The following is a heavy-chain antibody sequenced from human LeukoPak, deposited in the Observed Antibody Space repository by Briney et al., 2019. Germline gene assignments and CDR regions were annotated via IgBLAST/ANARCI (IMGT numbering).Heavy chain of an antibody. Sequence: SETLSLTCPVSADSFSSHYWTWIRQPPGKGLAWIGYIPYIGSTNYNPSLKSRVTISIDTSKNQFSLKLSSVTAADTAVYYCARDLVTVTKGFDIWGQGTMVSVSS. CDR1: ADSFSSHY. J-gene: IGHJ3*02. D-gene: IGHD4-17*01. CDR3: ARDLVTVTKGFDI. CDR2: IPYIGST. V-gene: IGHV4-59*11.